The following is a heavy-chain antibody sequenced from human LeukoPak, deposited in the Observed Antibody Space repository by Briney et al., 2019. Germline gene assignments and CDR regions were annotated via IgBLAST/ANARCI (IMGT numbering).Heavy chain of an antibody. CDR1: GYTFTGYY. Sequence: ASVKVSFKASGYTFTGYYMHWVRQAPGQGLEWMGWINPNSGGTNYAQKFQGRVTMTRDTSISTAYMELSRLRSDDTAVYYCARDVVVGLYNWFDPWGQGTLVTVSS. CDR3: ARDVVVGLYNWFDP. J-gene: IGHJ5*02. CDR2: INPNSGGT. V-gene: IGHV1-2*02. D-gene: IGHD1-26*01.